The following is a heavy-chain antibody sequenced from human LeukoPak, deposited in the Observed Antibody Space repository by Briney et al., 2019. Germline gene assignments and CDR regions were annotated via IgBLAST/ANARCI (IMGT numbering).Heavy chain of an antibody. CDR2: ISYDGRNK. D-gene: IGHD6-13*01. CDR3: AREGLAALDY. V-gene: IGHV3-30*04. J-gene: IGHJ4*02. Sequence: PGGSLRLSCAASGFTFSSYAMHWVRQAPGKGLEWVAVISYDGRNKYYADSVKGRFTISRDNSKNTLYLQMNSLRAEDTAVYYCAREGLAALDYWGQGTLVTVSS. CDR1: GFTFSSYA.